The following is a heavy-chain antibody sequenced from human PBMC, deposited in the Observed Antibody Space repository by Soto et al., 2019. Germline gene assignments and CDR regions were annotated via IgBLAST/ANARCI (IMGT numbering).Heavy chain of an antibody. D-gene: IGHD1-26*01. Sequence: QVQLVESGGGVVQPGRSLRLSCVASGFTFSSYGMPWVRQAPGKGLEWVAIISYDGSNTYYEDSVKGRFTISRDNSKNTLYLQMNSLRAEDTSVYYCAKEGGLSGSYYISSSYYFDYCGQGTLVTVSS. CDR1: GFTFSSYG. CDR2: ISYDGSNT. J-gene: IGHJ4*02. V-gene: IGHV3-30*18. CDR3: AKEGGLSGSYYISSSYYFDY.